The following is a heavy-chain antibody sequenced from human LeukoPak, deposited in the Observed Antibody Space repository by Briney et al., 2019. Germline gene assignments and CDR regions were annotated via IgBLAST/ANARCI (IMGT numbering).Heavy chain of an antibody. CDR2: ISVGSNYI. J-gene: IGHJ4*02. Sequence: PGGSLRLSCAASGYTFSSYSINWVRQAPGKGLEWVSSISVGSNYIYYADSVRGRFSISRDDARNSLYLQVDSLRGDDTAVYYCARLRRNSDRSGYYYYYDYWGQGTLVTVSS. D-gene: IGHD3-22*01. CDR3: ARLRRNSDRSGYYYYYDY. V-gene: IGHV3-21*01. CDR1: GYTFSSYS.